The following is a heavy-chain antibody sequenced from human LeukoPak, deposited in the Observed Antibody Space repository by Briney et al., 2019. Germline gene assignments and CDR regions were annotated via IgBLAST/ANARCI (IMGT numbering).Heavy chain of an antibody. CDR3: ARGNNPGYGDSPGAFDI. CDR1: GGSISSGGYS. Sequence: SETLSLTCAVSGGSISSGGYSWSWIRQPPGKGLEWIGYIYHSGSTCYNPSLKSRVTISVDRSKNQFSLKLSSVTAADTAVYYCARGNNPGYGDSPGAFDIWGQGTMVTVSS. V-gene: IGHV4-30-2*01. CDR2: IYHSGST. D-gene: IGHD4-17*01. J-gene: IGHJ3*02.